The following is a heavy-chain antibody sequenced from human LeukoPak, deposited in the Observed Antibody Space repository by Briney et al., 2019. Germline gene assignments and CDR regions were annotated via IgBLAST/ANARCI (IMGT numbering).Heavy chain of an antibody. V-gene: IGHV3-74*01. CDR1: GFTFSTYW. Sequence: GGSLRLSCAASGFTFSTYWMHWVRQAPGKGLVWVSHIKNDGSITIYADSVKGRFTISRDNAKNTLFLQMSSLRVDDTAVYYCARDDYNRHWGQGTLVTVSS. CDR2: IKNDGSIT. D-gene: IGHD1-14*01. CDR3: ARDDYNRH. J-gene: IGHJ4*02.